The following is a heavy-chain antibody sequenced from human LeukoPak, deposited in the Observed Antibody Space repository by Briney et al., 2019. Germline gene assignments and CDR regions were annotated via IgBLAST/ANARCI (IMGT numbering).Heavy chain of an antibody. D-gene: IGHD3-10*01. J-gene: IGHJ4*02. V-gene: IGHV3-33*01. CDR1: GFTFRVYG. CDR3: ARDVSPYGSGSYFDY. Sequence: GGSLRLSCAASGFTFRVYGMHWVRQAPGKGLEWVAVIWFDGSNKYYEDSVKGRFTISRDNSKNTLYLQMNSLRADDTAVYYCARDVSPYGSGSYFDYWGQGTLVTVSS. CDR2: IWFDGSNK.